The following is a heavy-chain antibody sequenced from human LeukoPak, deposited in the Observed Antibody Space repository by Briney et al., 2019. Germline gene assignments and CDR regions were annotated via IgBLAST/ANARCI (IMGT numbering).Heavy chain of an antibody. Sequence: PGGSLRLSCAASGFTFSTYAMSWVRQAAGKGLEWVSLISGSGGGTYYADSVKGRFTISRDNSKNTLYLQMNSLRSEDTAVYYCARDRLALERRVYGVGAFDYWGQGTLVTVSS. V-gene: IGHV3-23*01. CDR3: ARDRLALERRVYGVGAFDY. CDR2: ISGSGGGT. D-gene: IGHD1-1*01. J-gene: IGHJ4*02. CDR1: GFTFSTYA.